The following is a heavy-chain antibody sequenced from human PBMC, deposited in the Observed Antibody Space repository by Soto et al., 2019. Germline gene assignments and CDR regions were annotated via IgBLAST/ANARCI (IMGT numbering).Heavy chain of an antibody. V-gene: IGHV1-69*13. Sequence: GASVKVSCKASGGTFSSYAISWVRQAPGQGLEWMGGIIPIFGTANYAQKFQGRVTITADESTSTAYMELSSLRSEDTAVYYCAREELGNPYYDYYGKDVWGQVTTVTVSS. J-gene: IGHJ6*02. CDR1: GGTFSSYA. CDR3: AREELGNPYYDYYGKDV. D-gene: IGHD1-7*01. CDR2: IIPIFGTA.